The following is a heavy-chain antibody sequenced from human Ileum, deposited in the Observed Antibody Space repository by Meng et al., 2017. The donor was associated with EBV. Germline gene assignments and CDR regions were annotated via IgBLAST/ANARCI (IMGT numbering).Heavy chain of an antibody. CDR2: IYYSGST. D-gene: IGHD3-22*01. J-gene: IGHJ4*02. Sequence: QKTVPGLAKPSHSRSLTCAVSGYSISSTSWWGWIRQHPGKGLEWIGYIYYSGSTSYNPSLKSRVTMSVDTSKNQFSLNLNSVTAVDTAVYYCARNVPGTSAYYDWGQGTLVTVSS. CDR3: ARNVPGTSAYYD. V-gene: IGHV4-28*01. CDR1: GYSISSTSW.